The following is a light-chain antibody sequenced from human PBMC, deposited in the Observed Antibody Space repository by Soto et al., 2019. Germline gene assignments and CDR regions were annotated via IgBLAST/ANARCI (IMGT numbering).Light chain of an antibody. CDR3: QQYSSSPRT. J-gene: IGKJ5*01. Sequence: EIVLTQSPGTLSLSPGERATLSCRARQSVSSSYLAWYQQKPGQAPMLIFYCASSGATGIPDRFSGSGSGTDFTLTISRLEPEDFAVYYWQQYSSSPRTFGQGTRLEIK. V-gene: IGKV3-20*01. CDR1: QSVSSSY. CDR2: CAS.